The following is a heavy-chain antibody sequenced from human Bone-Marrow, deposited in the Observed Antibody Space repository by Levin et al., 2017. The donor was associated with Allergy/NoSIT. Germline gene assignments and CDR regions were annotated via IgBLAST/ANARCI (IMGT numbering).Heavy chain of an antibody. CDR3: AKDRGDYSNYGDYYGMDV. V-gene: IGHV3-23*01. D-gene: IGHD4-11*01. Sequence: GESLKISCAASGFTFSSYAMSWVRQAPGKGLEWVSAISGSGGSTYYADSVKGRFTISRDNSKNTLYLQMNSLRAEDTAVYYCAKDRGDYSNYGDYYGMDVWGQGTTVTVSS. J-gene: IGHJ6*02. CDR1: GFTFSSYA. CDR2: ISGSGGST.